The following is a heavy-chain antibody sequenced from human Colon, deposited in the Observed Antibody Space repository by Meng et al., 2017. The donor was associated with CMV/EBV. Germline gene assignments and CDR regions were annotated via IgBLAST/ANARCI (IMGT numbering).Heavy chain of an antibody. CDR3: ARGFGSTTVTSYFDS. Sequence: GESLKISCAASGFTFSDHYMDWVRQAPGKGLEWVSSISSSSSYIYYADSVKGRFTISRDNAKNSLYLQMNSLRAEDTAVYYCARGFGSTTVTSYFDSWGQGTQVTVSS. D-gene: IGHD4-17*01. J-gene: IGHJ4*02. CDR2: ISSSSSYI. CDR1: GFTFSDHY. V-gene: IGHV3-21*04.